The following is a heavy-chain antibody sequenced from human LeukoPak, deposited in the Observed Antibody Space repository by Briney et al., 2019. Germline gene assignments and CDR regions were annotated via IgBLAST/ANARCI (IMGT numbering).Heavy chain of an antibody. V-gene: IGHV4-39*01. D-gene: IGHD3-10*01. CDR1: GGSISSSSYY. J-gene: IGHJ5*02. CDR2: IYYSGST. CDR3: ARHRSSIPFDP. Sequence: SETLSLTCTVSGGSISSSSYYWGWIRQPPGKELEGIGSIYYSGSTYYNPSLKSRVTISVDTSKNQFSLKLSCVTAADTAVYYCARHRSSIPFDPWGQGTLVTVSS.